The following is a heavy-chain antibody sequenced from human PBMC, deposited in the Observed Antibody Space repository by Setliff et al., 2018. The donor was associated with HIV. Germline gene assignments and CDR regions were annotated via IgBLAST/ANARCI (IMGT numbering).Heavy chain of an antibody. CDR3: ARDQYYDSSSYWNPNSYYFDY. V-gene: IGHV1-18*01. Sequence: ASVKVSCKASGYTFTSYGISWVRQAPGQGLELMGWISASNGYTIYAQKLQGRVTMTTATSTSTAYMELRSLRSDDTAVYYCARDQYYDSSSYWNPNSYYFDYWGQGTLVTVSS. J-gene: IGHJ4*02. CDR2: ISASNGYT. D-gene: IGHD3-22*01. CDR1: GYTFTSYG.